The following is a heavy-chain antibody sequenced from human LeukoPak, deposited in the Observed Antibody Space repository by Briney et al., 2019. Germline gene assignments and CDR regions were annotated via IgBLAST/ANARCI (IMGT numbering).Heavy chain of an antibody. CDR3: ARSPYYYDRSGRNWYFDL. J-gene: IGHJ2*01. D-gene: IGHD3-22*01. V-gene: IGHV3-7*01. Sequence: GGSLRLSCAASGFTFSSYWMSWVRQAPGKGLEWVANIKQDGSEKYYVDSVKGRFTISRDNAKNSLYLQMNSLRAEDTAVYYCARSPYYYDRSGRNWYFDLWGRGTLVTVSS. CDR1: GFTFSSYW. CDR2: IKQDGSEK.